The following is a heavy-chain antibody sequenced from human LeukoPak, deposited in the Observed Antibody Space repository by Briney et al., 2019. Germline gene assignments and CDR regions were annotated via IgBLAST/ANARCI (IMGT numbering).Heavy chain of an antibody. Sequence: PGGFLRLSCAASGFTFSSYWMSWVRQAPGKGLEWVSAISGSGGSTYYADSVKGRFTISRDNSKNTLYLQMNSLRAEDTAVYYCAKGAGTLDTAMVWGWGQGTLVTVSS. D-gene: IGHD5-18*01. CDR1: GFTFSSYW. J-gene: IGHJ4*02. V-gene: IGHV3-23*01. CDR3: AKGAGTLDTAMVWG. CDR2: ISGSGGST.